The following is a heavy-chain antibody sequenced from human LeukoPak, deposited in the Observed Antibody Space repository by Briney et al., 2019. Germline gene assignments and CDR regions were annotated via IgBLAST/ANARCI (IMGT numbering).Heavy chain of an antibody. CDR3: ARDTKDFWSGYYRSPDYYYYMDV. CDR1: GGSISSSNW. Sequence: SETLSLTCAVSGGSISSSNWWSWVRQPPGKGLEWIGEIYHSGSTNYNPSLKSRVTISVDKSKNQFSLKLSSVTAADTAVYYCARDTKDFWSGYYRSPDYYYYMDVWGKGTTVTVSS. CDR2: IYHSGST. D-gene: IGHD3-3*01. J-gene: IGHJ6*03. V-gene: IGHV4-4*02.